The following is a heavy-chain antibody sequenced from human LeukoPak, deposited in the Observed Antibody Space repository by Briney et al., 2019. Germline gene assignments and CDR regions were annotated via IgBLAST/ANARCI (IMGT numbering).Heavy chain of an antibody. CDR1: GFSFTSYW. D-gene: IGHD4-23*01. J-gene: IGHJ1*01. CDR2: VDSDGSDT. CDR3: AKEAGYGGNSGYFQH. V-gene: IGHV3-74*01. Sequence: GGSLRLSCVASGFSFTSYWMHWVRQSPGKGLEWVSRVDSDGSDTIYADSVRGRFTISRDNAQNTVFLQMNSLRAEDMALYYCAKEAGYGGNSGYFQHWGQGTLVTVSS.